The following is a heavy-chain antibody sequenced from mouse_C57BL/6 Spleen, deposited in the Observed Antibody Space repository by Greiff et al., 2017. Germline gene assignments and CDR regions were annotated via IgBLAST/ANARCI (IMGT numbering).Heavy chain of an antibody. D-gene: IGHD2-1*01. CDR3: AVIYYGNPFDY. CDR1: GYAFSSSW. CDR2: IYPGDGDT. Sequence: LQESGPELVKPGASVKISCKASGYAFSSSWMNWVKQRPGKGLEWIGRIYPGDGDTNYNGKFKGKATLTADKSSSTAYMQLSSLTSEDSAVYFCAVIYYGNPFDYWGQGTTLTVSS. J-gene: IGHJ2*01. V-gene: IGHV1-82*01.